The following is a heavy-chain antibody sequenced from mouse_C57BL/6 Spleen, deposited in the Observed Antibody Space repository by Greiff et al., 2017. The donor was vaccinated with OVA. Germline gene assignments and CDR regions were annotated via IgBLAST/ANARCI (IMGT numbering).Heavy chain of an antibody. J-gene: IGHJ2*01. CDR2: IDPNSGGT. V-gene: IGHV1-72*01. Sequence: QVQLQQPGAELVKPGASVKLSCKASGYTFTSYWMHWVKQRPGRGLEWIGRIDPNSGGTKYNEKFKSMATLTVDKTSSTAYIQLSSLTSEDSAVYYCARREEIYYGSSLDYWGQGTTLTVSS. CDR3: ARREEIYYGSSLDY. CDR1: GYTFTSYW. D-gene: IGHD1-1*01.